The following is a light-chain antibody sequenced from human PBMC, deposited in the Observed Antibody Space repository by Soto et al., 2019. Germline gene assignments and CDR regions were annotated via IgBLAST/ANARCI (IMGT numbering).Light chain of an antibody. V-gene: IGKV3-20*01. CDR2: AAS. CDR3: QQYGSSPWT. Sequence: EIVLTQSPGTLSLSPGERATLSCRASQRVSSNYLAWYQQKPGQAPRLLIYAASNRATGIPDRFSGSGSGTDFTLTISRLEPEDFAVYYCQQYGSSPWTFGHGAKVEIK. J-gene: IGKJ1*01. CDR1: QRVSSNY.